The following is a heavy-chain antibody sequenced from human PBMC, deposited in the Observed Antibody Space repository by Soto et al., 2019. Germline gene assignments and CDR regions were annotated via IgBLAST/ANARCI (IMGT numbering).Heavy chain of an antibody. J-gene: IGHJ3*01. V-gene: IGHV3-66*01. CDR2: IYSGDNT. CDR3: ARDVLGSGAFDV. D-gene: IGHD2-8*02. CDR1: GFRVSNKY. Sequence: EVQLVESGGGLVQPGGSLRLSCAASGFRVSNKYMSWVRQAPGRGLEWVSLIYSGDNTYYADSVKGRFTISRDTSKNTLYLQMNRLRAEDTAVYYCARDVLGSGAFDVWGQGTMVTVSS.